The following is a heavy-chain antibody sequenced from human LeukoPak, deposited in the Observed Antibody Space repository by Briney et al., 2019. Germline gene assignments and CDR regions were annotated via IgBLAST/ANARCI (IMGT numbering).Heavy chain of an antibody. CDR1: GGTFSSYA. CDR2: IIPIFGTA. Sequence: SVKVSCKASGGTFSSYAISWVRQAPGQGLEWMGGIIPIFGTANYAQKFQGRVTITADESTSTAYMEQSSLRSEDTAVYYCARDRTPLGYCTNGVCSNGIYFDYWGQGTLVTVSS. CDR3: ARDRTPLGYCTNGVCSNGIYFDY. D-gene: IGHD2-8*01. V-gene: IGHV1-69*13. J-gene: IGHJ4*02.